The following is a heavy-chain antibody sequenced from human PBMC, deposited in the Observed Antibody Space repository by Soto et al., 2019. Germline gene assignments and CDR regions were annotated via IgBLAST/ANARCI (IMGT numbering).Heavy chain of an antibody. CDR2: IYYSGST. V-gene: IGHV4-31*03. J-gene: IGHJ6*03. D-gene: IGHD3-3*01. CDR3: ARHNDFWSGYGYYYYYMDV. CDR1: GGSISSGGYY. Sequence: SETLSLTCTVSGGSISSGGYYWSWIRQHPGKGLEWIGYIYYSGSTYYNPSLKSRVTISVDTSKNQFSLKLSSVTAADTAMYYCARHNDFWSGYGYYYYYMDVWGKGTTVTVSS.